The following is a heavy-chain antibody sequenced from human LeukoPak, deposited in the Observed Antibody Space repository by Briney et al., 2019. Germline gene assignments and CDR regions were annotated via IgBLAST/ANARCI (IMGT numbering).Heavy chain of an antibody. J-gene: IGHJ6*03. CDR2: ISSSSSYI. D-gene: IGHD3-3*01. Sequence: GGSLRLSCAASGFTFSSYSMNWVRQAPGKGLEWVSSISSSSSYIYYADSVKGRFTISRDNAKNSLYLQMNSLRAEDTAVYYCARDPPMIDFWSGYYPGYYYYYYYMDVWGKGTTVTVSS. V-gene: IGHV3-21*01. CDR1: GFTFSSYS. CDR3: ARDPPMIDFWSGYYPGYYYYYYYMDV.